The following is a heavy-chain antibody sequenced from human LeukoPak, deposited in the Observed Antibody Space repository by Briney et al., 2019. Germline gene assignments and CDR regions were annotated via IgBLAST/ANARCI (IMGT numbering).Heavy chain of an antibody. J-gene: IGHJ6*03. Sequence: ASVKVSCKTSGYTFTPYYVHWVRQAPGHGLEWMGRINPHRGVTNYAQKFQGRGTLTRDTPISTAYMGLCTLRALDTAVYYCARDPTTYCSSASCHYYYYYMDVWGQGTLVTVSS. V-gene: IGHV1-2*06. CDR3: ARDPTTYCSSASCHYYYYYMDV. CDR1: GYTFTPYY. D-gene: IGHD2-2*01. CDR2: INPHRGVT.